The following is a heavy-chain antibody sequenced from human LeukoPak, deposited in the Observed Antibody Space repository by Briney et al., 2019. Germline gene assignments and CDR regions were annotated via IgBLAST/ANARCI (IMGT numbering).Heavy chain of an antibody. V-gene: IGHV3-23*01. CDR3: AKEGVYSGTYWYYFDC. D-gene: IGHD1-26*01. Sequence: QPGGSLRLSCAAAGSIFRSYAMSWVRQAAGAGLEWVSGISGSGKTTNDVVSVKGRFTISRDNSKNTLYLQMNSLRGEDTAVYYCAKEGVYSGTYWYYFDCWGQGTLVTVSS. CDR2: ISGSGKTT. CDR1: GSIFRSYA. J-gene: IGHJ4*02.